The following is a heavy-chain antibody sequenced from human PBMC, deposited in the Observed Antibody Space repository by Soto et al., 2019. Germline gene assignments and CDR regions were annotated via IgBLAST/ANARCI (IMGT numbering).Heavy chain of an antibody. CDR2: IFHSGTT. D-gene: IGHD1-1*01. CDR3: ARQLERGDLPEGFEY. V-gene: IGHV4-4*02. J-gene: IGHJ4*02. CDR1: GDSISSSHW. Sequence: QVQLQESGPGLVEPSGTLSLTCAVSGDSISSSHWWSLVRQPPGQGLVWIGEIFHSGTTKYNPSLESRVTMSVDKYNNQLSLKLRSVTAADTAVYYCARQLERGDLPEGFEYWGQGTLATVSS.